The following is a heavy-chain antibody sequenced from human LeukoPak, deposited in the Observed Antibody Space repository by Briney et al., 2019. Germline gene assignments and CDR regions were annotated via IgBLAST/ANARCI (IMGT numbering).Heavy chain of an antibody. Sequence: SETLSLTCAVYGGSFSGYYWSWIRQPPGKGLEGIGEINHSGSTNYNPSLKSRVTISVDTSKNQFSLKLSSVTAADTAVYYCARRSSGWYSPPFDYWGQGTLVTVSS. D-gene: IGHD6-19*01. CDR1: GGSFSGYY. V-gene: IGHV4-34*01. CDR2: INHSGST. CDR3: ARRSSGWYSPPFDY. J-gene: IGHJ4*02.